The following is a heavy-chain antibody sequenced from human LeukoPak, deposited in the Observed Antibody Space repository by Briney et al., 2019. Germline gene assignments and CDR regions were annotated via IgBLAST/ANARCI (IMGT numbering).Heavy chain of an antibody. Sequence: GGSLRLSCAASGFTFSSYGMHWVRQAPGKGLEWVAVISYDGSNKYYADSVKGRFTVSRDNSKNTLYLQMNSLRAEDTAVYYCAKDRSYYYDSSGYYDYWGQGTLVTVSS. CDR2: ISYDGSNK. CDR3: AKDRSYYYDSSGYYDY. CDR1: GFTFSSYG. V-gene: IGHV3-30*18. J-gene: IGHJ4*02. D-gene: IGHD3-22*01.